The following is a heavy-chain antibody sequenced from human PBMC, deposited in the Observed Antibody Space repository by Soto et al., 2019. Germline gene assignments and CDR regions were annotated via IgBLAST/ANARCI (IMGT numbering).Heavy chain of an antibody. CDR3: AKSAEGYCSSTSCWRYYYMDV. D-gene: IGHD2-2*01. CDR2: ISGSGGST. Sequence: LSLTCAASGFTFSSYAMSWVRPAPGKGLEWVSAISGSGGSTYYADSVKGRFTISRDNSKNTLYLQMNSLRAEDTAVYYCAKSAEGYCSSTSCWRYYYMDVWGKGTTVTVSS. J-gene: IGHJ6*03. CDR1: GFTFSSYA. V-gene: IGHV3-23*01.